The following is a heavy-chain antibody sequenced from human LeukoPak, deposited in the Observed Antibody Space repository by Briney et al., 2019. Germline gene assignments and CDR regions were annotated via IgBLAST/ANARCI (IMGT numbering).Heavy chain of an antibody. CDR2: ISSSSSYT. CDR1: GFSVSSNY. J-gene: IGHJ4*02. V-gene: IGHV3-21*01. Sequence: GGSLRLSCAASGFSVSSNYMSWVRQAPGKGLEWVSSISSSSSYTYYADSVKGRFTISRDNAKNSLYLQMNSLRAEDTAVYYCAISGGDIVVVPSARGYFDYWGQGTLVTVSS. CDR3: AISGGDIVVVPSARGYFDY. D-gene: IGHD2-2*01.